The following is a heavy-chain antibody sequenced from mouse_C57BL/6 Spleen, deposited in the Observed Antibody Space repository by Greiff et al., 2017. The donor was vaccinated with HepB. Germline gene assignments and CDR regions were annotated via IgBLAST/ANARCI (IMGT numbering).Heavy chain of an antibody. D-gene: IGHD1-1*01. J-gene: IGHJ2*01. V-gene: IGHV1-69*01. Sequence: QVQLQQPGAELVMPGASVKLSCKASGYTFTSYWMHWVKQRPGQGLQWIGEIDPSDSYTNYNQKFKGKSTLTVDKSSSTAYRQLSSLTCEDSAVKYGARHYGSSHLFEYWGQGTTLTVSS. CDR2: IDPSDSYT. CDR1: GYTFTSYW. CDR3: ARHYGSSHLFEY.